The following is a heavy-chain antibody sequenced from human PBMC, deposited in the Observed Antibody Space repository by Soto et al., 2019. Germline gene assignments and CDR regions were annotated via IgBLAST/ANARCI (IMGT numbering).Heavy chain of an antibody. V-gene: IGHV4-4*02. Sequence: QVQLQESGPGLVKPSGTLSLTCAVSRGSISGTNWWSWVRQPPEKGLEWIGEIYHSGSTHYNPYLKSRLTISVDMSKNQFSRMLSSVTAADTVGYLCAFNCYYTIQYWGQGTLVTVSS. CDR2: IYHSGST. CDR3: AFNCYYTIQY. D-gene: IGHD3-22*01. J-gene: IGHJ4*02. CDR1: RGSISGTNW.